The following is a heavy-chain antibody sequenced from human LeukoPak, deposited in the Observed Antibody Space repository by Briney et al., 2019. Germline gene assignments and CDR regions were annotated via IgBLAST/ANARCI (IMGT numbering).Heavy chain of an antibody. Sequence: SETLSLTCTVSGDSISSSSSYWGWIRQPPGEGLEWIGSIYYSGSTYYNTSLKSRVTISVDTSKNQFSLRLNSVTAADTAVYYCARVPVNIWENWFDPWGQGTLVTVSS. CDR2: IYYSGST. CDR1: GDSISSSSSY. D-gene: IGHD1-26*01. J-gene: IGHJ5*02. CDR3: ARVPVNIWENWFDP. V-gene: IGHV4-39*01.